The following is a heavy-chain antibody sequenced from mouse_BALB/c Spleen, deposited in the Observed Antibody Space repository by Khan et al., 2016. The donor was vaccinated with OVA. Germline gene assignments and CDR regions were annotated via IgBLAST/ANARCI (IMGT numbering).Heavy chain of an antibody. CDR3: ARSVTITTVVATDFDY. J-gene: IGHJ2*01. CDR2: ISYSGRT. Sequence: EVQLQESGPGLVKPSQSLSLTCTVTGYSITSDYAWNWIRQFPGTKLEWMGYISYSGRTSYNPSLKSRISITRVTSKNQFFLQLNSGTTEYTATYYCARSVTITTVVATDFDYWGQGTTLTVSS. CDR1: GYSITSDYA. D-gene: IGHD1-1*01. V-gene: IGHV3-2*02.